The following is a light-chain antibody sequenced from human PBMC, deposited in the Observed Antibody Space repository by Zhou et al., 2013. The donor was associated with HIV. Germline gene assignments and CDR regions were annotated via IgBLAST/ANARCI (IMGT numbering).Light chain of an antibody. CDR1: QSVSSN. CDR2: STS. V-gene: IGKV3-20*01. J-gene: IGKJ4*01. CDR3: QQYGGSVT. Sequence: EIVMTQSPATLSVSPGERATLSCRTSQSVSSNLAWYQQKPGQVPRLLIYSTSIRATGIPDRFSGSGSGTDFTLTISGLEPEDFAVFYCQQYGGSVTFGGGTKVEIK.